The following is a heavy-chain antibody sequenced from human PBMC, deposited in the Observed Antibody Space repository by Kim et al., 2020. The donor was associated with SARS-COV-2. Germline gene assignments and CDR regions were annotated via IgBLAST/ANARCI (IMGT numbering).Heavy chain of an antibody. V-gene: IGHV4-34*01. CDR1: GGSFSGYY. J-gene: IGHJ4*02. D-gene: IGHD2-15*01. Sequence: SETLSLTCAVYGGSFSGYYWSWIRQPPGKGLEWIGEINHSGSTNYNPSLKSRVTISVDTSKNQFSLKLSSVTAADTAVYYCARGGVLGYCSGGSCYFQPPFDYWGQGTLVTVSS. CDR2: INHSGST. CDR3: ARGGVLGYCSGGSCYFQPPFDY.